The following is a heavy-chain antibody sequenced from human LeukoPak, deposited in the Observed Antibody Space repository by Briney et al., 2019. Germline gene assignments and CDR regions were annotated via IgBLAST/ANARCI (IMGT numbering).Heavy chain of an antibody. CDR2: IIPIFGTA. Sequence: SVKVSCKASGGTFSSYAISWVRQAPGQGLEWMGGIIPIFGTANYAQKFQGRVTITADESTSTAYMELSSLRSEDTAVYYCARHRDSYGDLLFDYWGQGTLVTVSS. CDR1: GGTFSSYA. D-gene: IGHD4-17*01. CDR3: ARHRDSYGDLLFDY. J-gene: IGHJ4*02. V-gene: IGHV1-69*01.